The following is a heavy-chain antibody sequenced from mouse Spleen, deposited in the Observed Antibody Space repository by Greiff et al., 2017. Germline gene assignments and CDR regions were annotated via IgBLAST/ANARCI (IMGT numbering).Heavy chain of an antibody. J-gene: IGHJ2*01. CDR2: IHPNSGST. Sequence: QVQLKQSGAELARPGASVKLSCKASGYTFTSYWMHWVKQRPGQGLEWIGMIHPNSGSTNYNEKFKSKATLTVDKSSSTAYMQLSSLTSEDSAVYYCARSAGRRYYFDYWGQGTTLTVSS. CDR1: GYTFTSYW. CDR3: ARSAGRRYYFDY. V-gene: IGHV1-64*01. D-gene: IGHD1-2*01.